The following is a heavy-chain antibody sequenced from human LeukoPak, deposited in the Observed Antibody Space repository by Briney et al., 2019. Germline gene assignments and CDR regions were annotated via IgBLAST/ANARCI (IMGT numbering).Heavy chain of an antibody. CDR3: ARQPYSSSWYFDY. V-gene: IGHV4-39*01. J-gene: IGHJ4*02. CDR2: IYYSGYT. Sequence: SETLSLTCTVSGGSISGGDYYWAWVRQPPGKGLEWIGSIYYSGYTYYNPSLKSRLTISVDTSKNHFSLKLSSETAADTAVYYCARQPYSSSWYFDYWGQGTLVTVSS. D-gene: IGHD6-13*01. CDR1: GGSISGGDYY.